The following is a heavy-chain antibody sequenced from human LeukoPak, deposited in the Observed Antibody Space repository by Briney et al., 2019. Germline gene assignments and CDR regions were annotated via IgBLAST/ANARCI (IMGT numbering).Heavy chain of an antibody. D-gene: IGHD3-10*01. CDR2: ITPVIEAA. CDR3: TRVNLRGSNYNWFDP. J-gene: IGHJ5*02. Sequence: SVKVSCKTSGGTFLSHTFSWVRQAPGHGLEWIGKITPVIEAAKYAQTFQGRVSIYTDRDTTTVYMDLSGLRPDDTADYYCTRVNLRGSNYNWFDPWGQGTRVIVSS. CDR1: GGTFLSHT. V-gene: IGHV1-69*08.